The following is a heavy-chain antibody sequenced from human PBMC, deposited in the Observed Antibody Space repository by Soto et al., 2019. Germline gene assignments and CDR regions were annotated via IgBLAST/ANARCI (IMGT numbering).Heavy chain of an antibody. Sequence: EVQLLESGGGLVQPGGSLRLSCAASGFTFSSYAMRWVRQAPGKGLGWVSAISGSGGSTYYADSVKGRFTISRANSKNTLYLQMNSLLAEDTAVYYCARRGTGSDYDYWGQGTLVTVSS. D-gene: IGHD1-26*01. CDR3: ARRGTGSDYDY. CDR2: ISGSGGST. J-gene: IGHJ4*02. V-gene: IGHV3-23*01. CDR1: GFTFSSYA.